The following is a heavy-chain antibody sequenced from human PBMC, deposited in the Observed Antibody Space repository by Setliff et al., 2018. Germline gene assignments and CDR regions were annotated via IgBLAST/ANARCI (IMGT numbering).Heavy chain of an antibody. CDR2: INHSGST. V-gene: IGHV4-34*01. Sequence: SETLSLTCAVYGGSFSGYYWSWIRQPPGKGLEWIGEINHSGSTNYNPSLKSRVTISVDTSKNQFSLKLSSVTAADTAVYYCARRRAAGTRWFDPCGQGTLVTVS. D-gene: IGHD6-13*01. CDR3: ARRRAAGTRWFDP. J-gene: IGHJ5*02. CDR1: GGSFSGYY.